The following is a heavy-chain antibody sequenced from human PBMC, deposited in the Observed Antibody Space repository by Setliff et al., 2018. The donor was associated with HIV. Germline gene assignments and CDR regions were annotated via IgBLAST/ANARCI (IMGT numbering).Heavy chain of an antibody. Sequence: PSETLSLTCDVSGYSISSGYYWGWIRQPPGKGLEWIGYIYYSGSTNYNPSLKSRVTISVDTSKNHFSLKLSSVTAADTAVYYCANFLPDTAAAGPRFDYWGQGTLVTVSS. CDR2: IYYSGST. CDR3: ANFLPDTAAAGPRFDY. V-gene: IGHV4-38-2*01. J-gene: IGHJ4*02. D-gene: IGHD6-13*01. CDR1: GYSISSGYY.